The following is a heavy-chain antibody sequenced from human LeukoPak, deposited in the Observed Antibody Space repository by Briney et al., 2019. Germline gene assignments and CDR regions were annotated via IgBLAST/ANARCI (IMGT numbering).Heavy chain of an antibody. CDR1: GFPVSSSY. D-gene: IGHD6-19*01. CDR3: ARVGVGTVAGNYFDD. CDR2: IYGGGDT. J-gene: IGHJ4*02. Sequence: GGSLRLSCTASGFPVSSSYMTWVRQAPGKGLLWVSHIYGGGDTFYADFVKGRFTISRHNFENTLYHQMNNLRAEDTAVYYCARVGVGTVAGNYFDDWGQGTLVTVSS. V-gene: IGHV3-53*04.